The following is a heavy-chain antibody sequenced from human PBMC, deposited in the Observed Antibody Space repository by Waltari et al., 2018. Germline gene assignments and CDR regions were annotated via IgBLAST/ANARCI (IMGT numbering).Heavy chain of an antibody. CDR1: GYTFTGYY. V-gene: IGHV1-2*06. CDR2: INPNSGGT. CDR3: AREAPDFWSPNYYYMDV. Sequence: QVQLVQSGAEVKKPGASVKVSCKASGYTFTGYYMHWVRQAPGQGLEWMGRINPNSGGTNYAQKFQGRVTMTRDTSISTAYMELSRLRSDDTAVYYCAREAPDFWSPNYYYMDVWGKGTTVTVSS. D-gene: IGHD3-3*01. J-gene: IGHJ6*03.